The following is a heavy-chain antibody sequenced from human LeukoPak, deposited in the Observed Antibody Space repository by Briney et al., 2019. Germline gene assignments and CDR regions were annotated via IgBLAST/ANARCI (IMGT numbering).Heavy chain of an antibody. Sequence: GGSLRLSCAASGFTFSSYWMSWVRQAPGKGLEWVANIKQDGSEKYYVDSVKGRFTISRDNAKNSLYLQMNSLRAEDTALYYCAKLSSGYYIGGGNFDYWGQGTLVTVSS. V-gene: IGHV3-7*03. D-gene: IGHD3-22*01. CDR1: GFTFSSYW. CDR2: IKQDGSEK. CDR3: AKLSSGYYIGGGNFDY. J-gene: IGHJ4*02.